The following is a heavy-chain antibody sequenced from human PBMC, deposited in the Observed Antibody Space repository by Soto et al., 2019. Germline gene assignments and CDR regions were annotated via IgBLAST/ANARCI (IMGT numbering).Heavy chain of an antibody. J-gene: IGHJ6*03. Sequence: ASVKVSCKASGYTFTSYDINWVRQATGQGLEWMGWMNPNSGNTGYAQKFQGRVTMTRNTSISTAYMELSSLRSEDTAVYYCARGGGLSGTYYYYYYMDVWGKGTTVTVSS. V-gene: IGHV1-8*01. CDR3: ARGGGLSGTYYYYYYMDV. CDR2: MNPNSGNT. D-gene: IGHD6-13*01. CDR1: GYTFTSYD.